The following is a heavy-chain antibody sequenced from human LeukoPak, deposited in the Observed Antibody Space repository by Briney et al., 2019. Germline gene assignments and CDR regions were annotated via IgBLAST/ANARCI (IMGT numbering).Heavy chain of an antibody. D-gene: IGHD3-22*01. V-gene: IGHV4-38-2*01. J-gene: IGHJ4*02. CDR3: ARHRLFDTTGYYYDFDY. CDR2: IYYSGNT. Sequence: SGTLSLTCAVSGYPISKGYYWGWIRQPPGNGLEWIGSIYYSGNTYDNPSLKSRVTISLDTSKNQFSLRLSSVTASDTAVYYCARHRLFDTTGYYYDFDYWWQGTLVTVSS. CDR1: GYPISKGYY.